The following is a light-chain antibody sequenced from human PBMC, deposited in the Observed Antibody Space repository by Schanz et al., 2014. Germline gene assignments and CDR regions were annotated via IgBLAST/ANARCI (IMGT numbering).Light chain of an antibody. CDR2: WAS. J-gene: IGKJ1*01. Sequence: DIVMPQSPDSLAVSLGERATINCRSSQSVFHRSNNKNYLTWYQHKPGQPPKLLINWASTRESGVPDRFSGSGSGTDFTLTISSLQAEDVAVYYCHYSNTRAFGQGTKVEIK. CDR3: HYSNTRA. CDR1: QSVFHRSNNKNY. V-gene: IGKV4-1*01.